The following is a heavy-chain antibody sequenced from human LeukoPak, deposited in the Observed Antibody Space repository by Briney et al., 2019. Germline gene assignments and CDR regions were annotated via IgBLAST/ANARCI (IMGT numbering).Heavy chain of an antibody. CDR3: ARGNDYFDY. CDR2: FDPEDGET. J-gene: IGHJ4*02. D-gene: IGHD2-8*01. Sequence: ASVKVSCKVSGYTFNEFSMHWVRQAPAKGLEWMGGFDPEDGETIYAQKFQGRVTMTEDTSTDTAYMELSSLRSEDTAVYYCARGNDYFDYWGQGTLVTVSS. V-gene: IGHV1-24*01. CDR1: GYTFNEFS.